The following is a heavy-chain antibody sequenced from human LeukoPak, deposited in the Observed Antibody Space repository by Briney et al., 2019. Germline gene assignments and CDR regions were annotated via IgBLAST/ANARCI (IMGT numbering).Heavy chain of an antibody. CDR1: GYTFTSYY. CDR3: ARALKLNYGPDY. V-gene: IGHV1-46*01. CDR2: INPSGGNT. Sequence: ASVKVSCKASGYTFTSYYMHWVRQAPGQGLEWMGIINPSGGNTSYAQKFQGRVTMTRDTSTSTVYMELSSLRSEDTAVYYCARALKLNYGPDYWGQGTLVTVSS. J-gene: IGHJ4*02. D-gene: IGHD4-17*01.